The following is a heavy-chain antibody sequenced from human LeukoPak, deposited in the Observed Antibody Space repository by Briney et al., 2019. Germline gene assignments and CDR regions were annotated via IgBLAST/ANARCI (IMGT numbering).Heavy chain of an antibody. J-gene: IGHJ3*02. Sequence: GSLRLSCAASGFTFSSYEMSWVRQAPGQGLEWVSYISSSGSTIYYADSVKGRFTISRDNAKNSLYLQMNSLRAEDTAVYYCARDYHAFDIWGQGTMVTVSS. CDR2: ISSSGSTI. CDR3: ARDYHAFDI. V-gene: IGHV3-48*03. CDR1: GFTFSSYE. D-gene: IGHD3-16*02.